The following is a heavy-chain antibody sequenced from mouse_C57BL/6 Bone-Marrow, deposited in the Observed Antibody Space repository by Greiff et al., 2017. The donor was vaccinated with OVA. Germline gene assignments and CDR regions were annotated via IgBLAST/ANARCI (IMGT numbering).Heavy chain of an antibody. CDR2: LHPSDSDT. D-gene: IGHD4-1*01. J-gene: IGHJ2*01. CDR3: AMGGNWDY. CDR1: GYTFTSYW. Sequence: VQLQQPGAELVKPGASVKVSCKASGYTFTSYWMHWVKQRPGQGLEWIGRLHPSDSDTNYTQKFKGKATLTVDKSSSTAYMQLSSRTSEDAAVYYCAMGGNWDYWGQGTTLTVSS. V-gene: IGHV1-74*01.